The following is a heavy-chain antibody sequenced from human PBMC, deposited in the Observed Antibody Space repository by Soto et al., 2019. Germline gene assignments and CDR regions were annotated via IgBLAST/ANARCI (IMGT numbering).Heavy chain of an antibody. Sequence: GGSLRLSCAASGFSFSDYAMSWVRQAPGKGLEWVSGIGDNGNSPYYADSVRGRFTISRDNSKNTLFLQMSGLRAEDTATYFCAKGGSACYPRFFDNWGLRTLVTVSS. CDR3: AKGGSACYPRFFDN. V-gene: IGHV3-23*01. CDR1: GFSFSDYA. CDR2: IGDNGNSP. J-gene: IGHJ4*02. D-gene: IGHD3-22*01.